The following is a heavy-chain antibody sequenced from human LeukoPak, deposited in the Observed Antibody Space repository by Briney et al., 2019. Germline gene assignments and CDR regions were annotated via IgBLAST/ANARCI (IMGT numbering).Heavy chain of an antibody. CDR2: IYYSGST. CDR1: GGSISSYY. CDR3: ARFTTVTNGDDAFDI. D-gene: IGHD4-17*01. Sequence: KSSETLSLTCTVSGGSISSYYWSWIRQPPGKGLEWIGHIYYSGSTNYNPSLKSRVTISVDTSKNQFSLRLSSVTAADTAVYYCARFTTVTNGDDAFDIWGQGTMVTVSS. J-gene: IGHJ3*02. V-gene: IGHV4-59*01.